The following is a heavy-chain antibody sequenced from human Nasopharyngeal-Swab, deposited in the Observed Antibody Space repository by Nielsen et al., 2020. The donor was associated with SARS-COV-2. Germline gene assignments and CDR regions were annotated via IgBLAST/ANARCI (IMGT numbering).Heavy chain of an antibody. CDR2: IGPSGGDI. J-gene: IGHJ4*02. V-gene: IGHV3-23*01. CDR1: GFMFVKYA. D-gene: IGHD6-19*01. CDR3: AKEQGTGWQHHFDY. Sequence: GESLKISCEASGFMFVKYAMSWVRQAPGEGLEWVSAIGPSGGDIEYADSVKGRFTISRDNSKNTLYLQMNSLRAEDTAVYYCAKEQGTGWQHHFDYWGQGTLVTVSS.